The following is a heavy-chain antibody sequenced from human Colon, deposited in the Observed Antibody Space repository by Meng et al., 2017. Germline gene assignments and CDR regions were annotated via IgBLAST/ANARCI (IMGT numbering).Heavy chain of an antibody. J-gene: IGHJ5*02. D-gene: IGHD4-17*01. Sequence: QVQLQQGAAGLFKPSETLALACAVSGGSFSGFYWIWIRQPPGKGLEWIGEIDHFGISNYNSSLKGRLTMSVDTSKKQISLTLTSVTAADAAVYYCATGLRHGDWFDPWGPGTLVTVSS. V-gene: IGHV4-34*02. CDR1: GGSFSGFY. CDR2: IDHFGIS. CDR3: ATGLRHGDWFDP.